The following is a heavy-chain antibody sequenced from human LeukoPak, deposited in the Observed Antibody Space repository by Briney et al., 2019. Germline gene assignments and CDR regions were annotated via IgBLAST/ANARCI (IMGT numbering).Heavy chain of an antibody. J-gene: IGHJ6*03. CDR3: AKNVRFGDYYYYYMDV. CDR1: GFTFSSYS. V-gene: IGHV3-48*04. CDR2: ISSSSSTI. D-gene: IGHD3-10*01. Sequence: PGGSLRLSCAASGFTFSSYSMNWVRQAPGKGLEWVSYISSSSSTIYYADSVKGRFTISRDNAKNSLYLQMNSLRAEDTAVYYCAKNVRFGDYYYYYMDVWGKGTTVTVSS.